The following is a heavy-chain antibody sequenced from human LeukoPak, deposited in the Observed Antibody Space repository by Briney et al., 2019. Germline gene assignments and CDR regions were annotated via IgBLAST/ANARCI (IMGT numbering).Heavy chain of an antibody. CDR1: RLTFSGSA. Sequence: PGGSRRLSCAVARLTFSGSAIHWVRQASGKGLEWVGRIRSKANSYATAYAASVKGRLTISRDASKNTAYLQMDSMKTEDTTVYYCTSLDYGDYRGLYYYYMDVWGKGTTVTVSS. V-gene: IGHV3-73*01. CDR3: TSLDYGDYRGLYYYYMDV. CDR2: IRSKANSYAT. D-gene: IGHD4-17*01. J-gene: IGHJ6*03.